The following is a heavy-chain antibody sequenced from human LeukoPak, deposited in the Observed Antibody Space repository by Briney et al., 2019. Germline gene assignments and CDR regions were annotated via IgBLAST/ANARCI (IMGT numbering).Heavy chain of an antibody. J-gene: IGHJ5*02. CDR3: ARGLDLWPHRWFDP. V-gene: IGHV4-59*12. CDR1: GGSISSYY. CDR2: IYYSGST. D-gene: IGHD3-16*01. Sequence: PSETLSLTCTVSGGSISSYYWSWIRQPPGKGLEWIGYIYYSGSTNYNPSLKSRVTISVDTSKNQFSLKLSSVTAADTAVYYCARGLDLWPHRWFDPWGQGTLVTVSS.